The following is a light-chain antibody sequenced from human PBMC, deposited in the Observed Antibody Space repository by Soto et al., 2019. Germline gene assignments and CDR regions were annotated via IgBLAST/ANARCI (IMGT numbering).Light chain of an antibody. CDR3: EAWDDSLNGQRV. J-gene: IGLJ3*02. V-gene: IGLV1-44*01. CDR1: SSNIGGDT. Sequence: QSVLTQPPSASGTPGQRVTIPCSGSSSNIGGDTINWYQQLPGMAPRLLIYSDGQRPSGVPARFSGSKSGTSASLTISGLQPEDEADYYCEAWDDSLNGQRVFGGGTKLTVL. CDR2: SDG.